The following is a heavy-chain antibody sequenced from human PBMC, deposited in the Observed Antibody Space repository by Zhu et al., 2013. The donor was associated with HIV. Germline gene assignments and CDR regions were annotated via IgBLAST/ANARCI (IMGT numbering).Heavy chain of an antibody. V-gene: IGHV1-69*01. D-gene: IGHD6-19*01. J-gene: IGHJ2*01. CDR1: GDFDTYSKYA. Sequence: QVQLVQSGAEVKKPGSSVKLSCKASGDFDTYSKYAISWLRQAPGQGLEWMGGIIPLFGTANYAQKFKGRVTITADESTSTAYMDLSSLRSEDTAVYYCARGGEVAGTGGYWYFDLWGRGTLVTVSS. CDR2: IIPLFGTA. CDR3: ARGGEVAGTGGYWYFDL.